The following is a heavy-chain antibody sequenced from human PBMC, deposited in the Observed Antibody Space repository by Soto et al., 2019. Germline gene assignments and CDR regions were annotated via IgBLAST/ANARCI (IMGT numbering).Heavy chain of an antibody. CDR3: AREVNSSPARGPNWFDP. Sequence: QVQLQESGPGLVQPSGTLSLTCAVSGDSINNSHWWRWVRQTPGKGLEWIGGTYHSGTTNYNPTLKTRVTISIDKSKNQFSLKMNSVTAADTAVYYCAREVNSSPARGPNWFDPWGQGTLVTVSS. J-gene: IGHJ5*02. V-gene: IGHV4-4*02. CDR2: TYHSGTT. D-gene: IGHD6-13*01. CDR1: GDSINNSHW.